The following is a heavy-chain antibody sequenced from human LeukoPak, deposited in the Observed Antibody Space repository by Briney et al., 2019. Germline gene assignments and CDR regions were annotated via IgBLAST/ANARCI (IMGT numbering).Heavy chain of an antibody. J-gene: IGHJ4*02. CDR1: GGSFSGCY. V-gene: IGHV4-34*01. Sequence: PSETLSLTCAVYGGSFSGCYWSWIRHPPGKGLEWIGEINHSGSTNYNPSLKSRVTISVDTSKNQFSLKLSSVTAADTAVYYCARGAAGTTFLSDYWGQGTLVTVSS. D-gene: IGHD1-7*01. CDR3: ARGAAGTTFLSDY. CDR2: INHSGST.